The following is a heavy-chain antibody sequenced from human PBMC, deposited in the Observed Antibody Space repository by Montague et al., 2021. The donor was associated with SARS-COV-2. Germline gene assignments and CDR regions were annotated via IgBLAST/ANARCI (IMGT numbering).Heavy chain of an antibody. CDR3: ARGILSMNIAVVVLSGGIYSFDS. J-gene: IGHJ4*02. Sequence: SETLSLTCAVYGGSFSKYYWSWIRQPPGKGLEWIGESTHRGSTNYNPSLKSRVTVSVDTSKNQFSLKLSSVTAADTAVYYCARGILSMNIAVVVLSGGIYSFDSGGQGTLVAVSS. V-gene: IGHV4-34*01. D-gene: IGHD2-15*01. CDR2: STHRGST. CDR1: GGSFSKYY.